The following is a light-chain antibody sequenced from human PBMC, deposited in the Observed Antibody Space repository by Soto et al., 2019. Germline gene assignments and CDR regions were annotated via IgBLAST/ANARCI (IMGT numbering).Light chain of an antibody. CDR1: QSISTW. V-gene: IGKV1-5*03. CDR3: QKYNSYSPT. CDR2: KAS. Sequence: DKQMTQSPSTLSGSVGDKVTITCRASQSISTWLAWYQQEPGKAPKLLIHKASSLQSGVPSRFSGSGSGTDLTLTISRLHPDDFATYYCQKYNSYSPTCGQGTKVDIK. J-gene: IGKJ1*01.